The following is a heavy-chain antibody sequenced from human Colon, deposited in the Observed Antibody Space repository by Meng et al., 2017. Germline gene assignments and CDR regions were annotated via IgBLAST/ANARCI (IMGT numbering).Heavy chain of an antibody. D-gene: IGHD3-10*01. J-gene: IGHJ4*02. CDR2: IYSSGST. CDR1: YGSVNNYF. Sequence: SETLSLTCDVSYGSVNNYFWSWIRQPAGKGLEWIGRIYSSGSTNYNPSLKSRVTMSVDTSKNQFSLTLRSVTAADTAIYYCVRDGPILRGLMRHYDFWGQGILVTVSS. V-gene: IGHV4-4*07. CDR3: VRDGPILRGLMRHYDF.